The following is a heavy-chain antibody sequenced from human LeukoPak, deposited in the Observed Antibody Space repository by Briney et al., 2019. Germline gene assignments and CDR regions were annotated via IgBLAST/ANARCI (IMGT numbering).Heavy chain of an antibody. D-gene: IGHD3-3*01. J-gene: IGHJ6*04. V-gene: IGHV3-49*04. Sequence: GGSLRLSCTASGFTFGDYSLSWVRQAPEKGLEWVGFIRRKGYGGTTEYAPSVKGRFIVSRDDSKSTAYLQMNSLKTEDTAVYYCTRDHDFWSGPFDVWGKGTTVTVSS. CDR2: IRRKGYGGTT. CDR3: TRDHDFWSGPFDV. CDR1: GFTFGDYS.